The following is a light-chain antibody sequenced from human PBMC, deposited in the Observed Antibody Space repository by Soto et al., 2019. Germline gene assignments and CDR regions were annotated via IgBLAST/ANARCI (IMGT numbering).Light chain of an antibody. CDR2: AAS. Sequence: DIQMTQSPSSLSASVGDRVSLTCRASQGIGNFLAWYQQKPGKVPNILLYAASVLKSGVPSRFSGSGSGTEFTLTITGLQPEDVATYYCQHYDGAPYTFGPGTKLEI. J-gene: IGKJ2*01. V-gene: IGKV1-27*01. CDR3: QHYDGAPYT. CDR1: QGIGNF.